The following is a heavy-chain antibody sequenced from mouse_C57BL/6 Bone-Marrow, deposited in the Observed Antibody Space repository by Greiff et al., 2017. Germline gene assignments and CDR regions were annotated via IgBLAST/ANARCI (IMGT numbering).Heavy chain of an antibody. Sequence: EVQLVESGGGLVQPGGSMKLSCAASGFTFSDDWMDWVRQSPEKGLEWVAEIRNKANNHASYYAESVKGRFTTSRDDSKSSVYLQMNILRAEDTGIYYGRGYYGSSYDWFAYWGQGTLVTVAA. CDR2: IRNKANNHAS. J-gene: IGHJ3*01. V-gene: IGHV6-6*01. CDR3: RGYYGSSYDWFAY. CDR1: GFTFSDDW. D-gene: IGHD1-1*01.